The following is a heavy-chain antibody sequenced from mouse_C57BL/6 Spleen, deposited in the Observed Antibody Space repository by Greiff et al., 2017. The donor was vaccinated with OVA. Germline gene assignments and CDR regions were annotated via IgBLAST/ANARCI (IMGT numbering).Heavy chain of an antibody. J-gene: IGHJ2*01. CDR3: ARMITTVVATDDYFDY. CDR2: IHPNSGST. V-gene: IGHV1-64*01. Sequence: QVQLQQSGAELVKPGASVKLSCKASGYTFTSYWMHWVKQRPGQGLEWIGMIHPNSGSTNYNEKFKSKATLTVDKSSSTAYMQLSSLTSEDSGVYYCARMITTVVATDDYFDYWGQGTTLTVSS. CDR1: GYTFTSYW. D-gene: IGHD1-1*01.